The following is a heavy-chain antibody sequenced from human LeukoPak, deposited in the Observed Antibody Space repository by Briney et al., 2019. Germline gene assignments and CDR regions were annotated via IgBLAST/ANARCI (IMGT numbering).Heavy chain of an antibody. D-gene: IGHD6-25*01. V-gene: IGHV3-30*18. J-gene: IGHJ1*01. Sequence: PGGSLRLSCVASGFIFSNYGMQWVRQAPGKGLEWVAVISHDGSTTFYADSVRGRFTLSRDNSKYTVDLRMDSPRAEDTAVYYCAKEPNPYSSGWYFQDWGQGTLVTVSS. CDR2: ISHDGSTT. CDR3: AKEPNPYSSGWYFQD. CDR1: GFIFSNYG.